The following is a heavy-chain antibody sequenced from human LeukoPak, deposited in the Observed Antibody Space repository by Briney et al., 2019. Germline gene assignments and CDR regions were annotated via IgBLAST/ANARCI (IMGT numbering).Heavy chain of an antibody. J-gene: IGHJ4*02. CDR1: GFTFSTST. V-gene: IGHV3-48*04. CDR3: ARDQTAAFGVVFFGY. CDR2: IDSSGSTI. D-gene: IGHD3-3*01. Sequence: GGSLRLSCAASGFTFSTSTMNWVRQAPGKGLEWLSYIDSSGSTIHYADSVKGRFTISRDNAKNSLYLQMDSLRVEDTAVYYCARDQTAAFGVVFFGYWGQGALVTVSS.